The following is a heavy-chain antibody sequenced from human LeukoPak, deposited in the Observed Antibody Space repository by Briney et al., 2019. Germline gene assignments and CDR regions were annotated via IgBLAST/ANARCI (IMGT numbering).Heavy chain of an antibody. Sequence: GGSLRLSCAASGFTFNNAWMSWVRQAPGKGLERVGRIKSKTDGGTTDYAAPVKGRFTISRDDSKNTLYLQMNSLKTEDTAVYYCTTDRPAGFVPWRDSWYFDLWGRGTLVTVSS. CDR2: IKSKTDGGTT. V-gene: IGHV3-15*01. CDR1: GFTFNNAW. J-gene: IGHJ2*01. D-gene: IGHD3-3*01. CDR3: TTDRPAGFVPWRDSWYFDL.